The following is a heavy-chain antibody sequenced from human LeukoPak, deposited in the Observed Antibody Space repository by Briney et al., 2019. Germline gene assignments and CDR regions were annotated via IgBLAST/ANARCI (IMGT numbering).Heavy chain of an antibody. D-gene: IGHD5-18*01. CDR3: ARDLVAMAASYYYYYYMDV. Sequence: PSETLSLTCTVSGGSISSYYWSWIRQPAGKGLEWIGRIYTSGSTNYNPSLKSRVTMSVDTSKNQFSLKLSSVTAADTAVYYCARDLVAMAASYYYYYYMDVWGKGTTVTVSS. J-gene: IGHJ6*03. CDR2: IYTSGST. V-gene: IGHV4-4*07. CDR1: GGSISSYY.